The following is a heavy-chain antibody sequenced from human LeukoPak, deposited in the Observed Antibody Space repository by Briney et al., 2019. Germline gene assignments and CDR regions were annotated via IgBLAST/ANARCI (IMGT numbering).Heavy chain of an antibody. CDR2: ISSSSSYI. Sequence: GGSLRLSCAASGFTFSSYSMNWVRQAPGKGLEWVSSISSSSSYIYYADSVKGRFTISRDNAKNSLYLQMNSLRAEDTAVYYCARGENNYGYYYFDYWGQGTMVTVSS. V-gene: IGHV3-21*01. D-gene: IGHD5-18*01. CDR3: ARGENNYGYYYFDY. J-gene: IGHJ4*02. CDR1: GFTFSSYS.